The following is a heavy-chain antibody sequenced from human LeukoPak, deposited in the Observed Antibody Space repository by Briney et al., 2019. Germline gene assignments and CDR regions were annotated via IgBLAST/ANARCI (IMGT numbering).Heavy chain of an antibody. CDR2: ISYDGSNK. J-gene: IGHJ4*02. CDR3: AKGLDFDWLEALSELDY. CDR1: GFTFSSYG. D-gene: IGHD3-9*01. Sequence: GGSLRLSCAASGFTFSSYGMHWVRQAPGKGVEGVAIISYDGSNKYYADSVKGRFTISRDNSKNPLYLQMNSLRAEDTAVYYCAKGLDFDWLEALSELDYWGQGTLVTVSS. V-gene: IGHV3-30*18.